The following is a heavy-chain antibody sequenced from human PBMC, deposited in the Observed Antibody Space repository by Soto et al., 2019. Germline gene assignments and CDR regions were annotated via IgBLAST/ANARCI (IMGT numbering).Heavy chain of an antibody. CDR2: ISGSGGST. Sequence: GGSLRLSCAASGFTFSSYAMSWVRQAPGKGLEWVSAISGSGGSTYYADSVKGRFTISRDNSKNTLYLQMNSLRAEDTAVYYCANPQTYCSSTSCYPDYYYYGMDVWGQGTTVTVSS. CDR3: ANPQTYCSSTSCYPDYYYYGMDV. J-gene: IGHJ6*02. V-gene: IGHV3-23*01. CDR1: GFTFSSYA. D-gene: IGHD2-2*01.